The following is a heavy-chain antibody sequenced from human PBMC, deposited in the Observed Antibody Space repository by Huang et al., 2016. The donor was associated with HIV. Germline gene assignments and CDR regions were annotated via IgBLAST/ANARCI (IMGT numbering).Heavy chain of an antibody. D-gene: IGHD6-19*01. CDR1: GGSFSGYY. Sequence: QVQLRQWGAGLVKPSEPLSLTCAVYGGSFSGYYWTWFRKSPGKGVEWVGGINHIGKTTYQPARNSRVMISKETATNQSSRQLTSVSAADTGVYFCAREKAADSAWYGVYYFDYWGEGALVTVTS. CDR2: INHIGKT. J-gene: IGHJ4*02. V-gene: IGHV4-34*01. CDR3: AREKAADSAWYGVYYFDY.